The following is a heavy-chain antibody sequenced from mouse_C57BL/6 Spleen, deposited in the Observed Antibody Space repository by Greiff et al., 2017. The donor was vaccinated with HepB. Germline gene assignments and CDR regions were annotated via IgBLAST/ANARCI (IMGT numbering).Heavy chain of an antibody. J-gene: IGHJ1*03. V-gene: IGHV1-26*01. Sequence: EVQLQQSGPELVKPGASVKISCKASGYTFTDYYMNWVKQSHGKSLEWIGDINPNNGGTSYNQKFKGKATLTVDKSSSTAYMELRSLTSEDSAVYYCARRGITTVERYFDVWGTGTTVTVSS. CDR1: GYTFTDYY. CDR2: INPNNGGT. CDR3: ARRGITTVERYFDV. D-gene: IGHD1-1*01.